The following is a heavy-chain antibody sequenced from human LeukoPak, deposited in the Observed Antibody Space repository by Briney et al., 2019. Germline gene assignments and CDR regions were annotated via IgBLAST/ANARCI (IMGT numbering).Heavy chain of an antibody. V-gene: IGHV4-34*01. CDR1: GGSFSGYY. J-gene: IGHJ5*02. CDR2: INHSGST. Sequence: SETLSLTCAVYGGSFSGYYWSWIRQPPGKGLEWIGEINHSGSTNYNPSLKSRVTISVDTSKNQFSLRLSSVTAADTAVYYCARGLKKIRAVAGFDPWGQGTLVTVSS. CDR3: ARGLKKIRAVAGFDP. D-gene: IGHD6-19*01.